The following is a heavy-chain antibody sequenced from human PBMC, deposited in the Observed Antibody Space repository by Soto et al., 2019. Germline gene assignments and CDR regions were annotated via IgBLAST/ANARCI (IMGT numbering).Heavy chain of an antibody. V-gene: IGHV3-15*01. CDR1: GLTFSNVW. CDR2: IKSKSDGETA. Sequence: EVQLVESGGGSVKPGGSLRLSCAASGLTFSNVWMTWVRQAPGKGLEWVGRIKSKSDGETADVAAPVKGRFTISRDDLKNTVFLEMNSLKSEDTALYYCAITAMINRDSSTSFDYWGQGTQVTVSS. J-gene: IGHJ4*02. CDR3: AITAMINRDSSTSFDY. D-gene: IGHD5-18*01.